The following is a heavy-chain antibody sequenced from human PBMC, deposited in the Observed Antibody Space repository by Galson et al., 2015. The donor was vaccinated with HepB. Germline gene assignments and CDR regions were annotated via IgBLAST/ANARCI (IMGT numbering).Heavy chain of an antibody. Sequence: SLRLSCAASGFTFSSYGMHWVRQAPGKGLEWVAVIWYDGNNKNYADSVKGRFTISRDDSKNTLYLQMNSLKASDTAMYYCAGINDPRVAGAFDIWGQGTMVTVSS. J-gene: IGHJ3*02. D-gene: IGHD2-8*01. CDR1: GFTFSSYG. V-gene: IGHV3-33*01. CDR2: IWYDGNNK. CDR3: AGINDPRVAGAFDI.